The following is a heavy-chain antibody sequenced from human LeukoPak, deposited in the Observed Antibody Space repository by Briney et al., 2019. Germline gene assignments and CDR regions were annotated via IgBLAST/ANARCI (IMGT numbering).Heavy chain of an antibody. V-gene: IGHV3-49*03. CDR2: IRSKAYGGTT. CDR3: TRDSLYYDILTGYHY. J-gene: IGHJ4*02. D-gene: IGHD3-9*01. Sequence: GGSLRLSCTASGFTFGDYAMSWFRQAPGKGLEWVGFIRSKAYGGTTEYAASVKGRFTISRDDSKSIAYLQMNSLKTEDTAVYYCTRDSLYYDILTGYHYWGQGTLVTVSS. CDR1: GFTFGDYA.